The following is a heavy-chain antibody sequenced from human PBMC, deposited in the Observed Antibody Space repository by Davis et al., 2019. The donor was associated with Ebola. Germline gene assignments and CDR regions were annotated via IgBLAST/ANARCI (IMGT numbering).Heavy chain of an antibody. Sequence: GESLKISCAASGFTLSSYWMHWVRQAPGKGLVWVSRISADGSSTTYADSVKARFTISRDNAKNTLYLQMSSLRAEDTAVYYCAREANWNDPVPDYWGQGTLVTVSS. V-gene: IGHV3-74*03. J-gene: IGHJ4*02. D-gene: IGHD1-20*01. CDR3: AREANWNDPVPDY. CDR1: GFTLSSYW. CDR2: ISADGSST.